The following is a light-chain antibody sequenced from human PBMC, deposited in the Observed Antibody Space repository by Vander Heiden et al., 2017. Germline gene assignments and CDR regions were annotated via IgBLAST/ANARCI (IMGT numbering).Light chain of an antibody. J-gene: IGKJ5*01. CDR1: RSVISY. V-gene: IGKV3-11*01. CDR3: QQRSNWPT. Sequence: EMVLTQSPVTLSLSPGDRSTLSCRASRSVISYSAWYKQKPGQAPRLLIYDASNRATGIPARFSVSGSGTDFTLTTSCLEPEDFAVYYCQQRSNWPTFGQGTRLEIK. CDR2: DAS.